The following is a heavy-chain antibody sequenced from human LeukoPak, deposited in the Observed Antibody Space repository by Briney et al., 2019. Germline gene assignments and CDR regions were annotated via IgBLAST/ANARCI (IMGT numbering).Heavy chain of an antibody. CDR1: GGSISSGGYY. D-gene: IGHD2-21*01. Sequence: PSETLSLTRTFSGGSISSGGYYWSWIRQHPGKGLEWIGYIYYSGSTYYNPSLKSRVTITLDTSKNQFSLKLSSVTAADKAVYYCAREAGWGFLFDYWGQGTLVTVSS. CDR2: IYYSGST. CDR3: AREAGWGFLFDY. J-gene: IGHJ4*02. V-gene: IGHV4-31*03.